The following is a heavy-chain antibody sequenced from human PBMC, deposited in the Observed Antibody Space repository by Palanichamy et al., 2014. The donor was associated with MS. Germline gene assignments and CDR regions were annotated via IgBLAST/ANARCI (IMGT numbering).Heavy chain of an antibody. CDR3: ARHVTTRPFRVY. Sequence: QLQLQESGPGLVKPSETLSLTCTVSGGSISSISYYWGWIRQPPGKGLEWIGSIYYSGSTHYNPSLKSRVTISVDTSKNQFSLKLSSVTAADTAVYYCARHVTTRPFRVYWGQGTLVTVSS. D-gene: IGHD4-17*01. J-gene: IGHJ4*02. V-gene: IGHV4-39*01. CDR1: GGSISSISYY. CDR2: IYYSGST.